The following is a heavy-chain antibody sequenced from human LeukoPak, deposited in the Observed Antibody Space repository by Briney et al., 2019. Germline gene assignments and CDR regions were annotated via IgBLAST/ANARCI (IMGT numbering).Heavy chain of an antibody. Sequence: ASVKVSCKASGYTFTSCGISWVRQAPGQGLEWMGWISAYNGNTNYAQKLQGRVTMTTDTSTSTAYMELRSLRSDDTAVYYCARDQDVSTPNYYYYYMDVWGKGTTVTVSS. CDR1: GYTFTSCG. V-gene: IGHV1-18*01. CDR3: ARDQDVSTPNYYYYYMDV. J-gene: IGHJ6*03. D-gene: IGHD2-15*01. CDR2: ISAYNGNT.